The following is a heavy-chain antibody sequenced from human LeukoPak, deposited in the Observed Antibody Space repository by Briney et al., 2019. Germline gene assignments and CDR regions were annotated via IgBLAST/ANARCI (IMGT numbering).Heavy chain of an antibody. J-gene: IGHJ4*02. CDR3: AKLPYCSSTSCYRDIY. D-gene: IGHD2-2*01. CDR2: ISPDGSST. Sequence: GGSLRLSCVASGFAFSDYGMDWVRQAPGKGLEWVAVISPDGSSTYYADSVKGRFTISRDNSKNTLYLQMNSLRAEDTAVYYCAKLPYCSSTSCYRDIYWGQGTLVTVSS. V-gene: IGHV3-30*18. CDR1: GFAFSDYG.